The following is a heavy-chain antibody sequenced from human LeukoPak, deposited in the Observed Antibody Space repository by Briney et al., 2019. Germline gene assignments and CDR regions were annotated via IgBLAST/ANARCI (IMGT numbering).Heavy chain of an antibody. Sequence: GASVKVSCKASGYSFTSYAMHWVRQAPGQRLEWMGWINAGNGDTKYSQKFQGRVTITRDTSASIAYMEVSSLRSEDTAVYYCARVYCSSTSCHYYFDYWGQGTLVIVSS. D-gene: IGHD2-2*01. CDR3: ARVYCSSTSCHYYFDY. CDR1: GYSFTSYA. CDR2: INAGNGDT. J-gene: IGHJ4*02. V-gene: IGHV1-3*01.